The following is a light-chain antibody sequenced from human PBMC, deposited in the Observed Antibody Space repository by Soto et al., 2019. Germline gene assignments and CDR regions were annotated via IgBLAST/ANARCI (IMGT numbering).Light chain of an antibody. CDR1: QSISTY. J-gene: IGKJ1*01. Sequence: IQMTQSPSSLSASVGDSVTITCRASQSISTYLNWYQQRPGKAHEVLIYAASRLQGGVPSRFSGSGSGTDFTLTINSLQPEDSASYYCQQSYSTPWTFGQGTKVEIK. V-gene: IGKV1-39*01. CDR3: QQSYSTPWT. CDR2: AAS.